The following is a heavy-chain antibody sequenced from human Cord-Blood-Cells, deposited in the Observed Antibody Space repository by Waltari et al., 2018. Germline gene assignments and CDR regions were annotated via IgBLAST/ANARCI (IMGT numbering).Heavy chain of an antibody. V-gene: IGHV1-69*02. CDR3: ASLYGGNSFDY. CDR2: IIPILGIA. Sequence: QVQLVQSGAEVKKPGSSVKVSCKAYGGTFSSYTISWVRQAPGQGLEWMGRIIPILGIANYAQKFQGRVTITADKSTSTAYMELSSLRSEDTAVYYCASLYGGNSFDYWGQGTLVTVSS. J-gene: IGHJ4*02. CDR1: GGTFSSYT. D-gene: IGHD4-17*01.